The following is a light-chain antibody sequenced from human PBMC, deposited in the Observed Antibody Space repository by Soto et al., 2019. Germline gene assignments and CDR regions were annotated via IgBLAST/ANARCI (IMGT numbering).Light chain of an antibody. CDR3: QQRNTWPPIT. CDR1: QSVRTY. CDR2: DAS. J-gene: IGKJ5*01. V-gene: IGKV3-11*01. Sequence: EVVLXXXXFXGSXSXGERAXXSCXASQSVRTYLAWYQVKPGQAPRLLIYDASRRASGVPARFSGSGSGTDFTLTISSLEPEDFALYYCQQRNTWPPITFGQGTRLEIK.